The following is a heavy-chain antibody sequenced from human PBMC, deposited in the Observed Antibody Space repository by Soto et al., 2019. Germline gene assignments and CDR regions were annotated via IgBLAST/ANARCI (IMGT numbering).Heavy chain of an antibody. CDR3: ARRPTVTDYALYYYMDV. V-gene: IGHV3-21*01. J-gene: IGHJ6*03. D-gene: IGHD4-17*01. Sequence: EVQLVESGGGLVKPGGSLRLSCAASGFTFSSYSMNWVRQAPGKGLEWVSSISSSSSYIYYADSVKGRFTISRDNAKNSLYLQMISLRAEDTAVYYCARRPTVTDYALYYYMDVWGKGTTVTVSS. CDR2: ISSSSSYI. CDR1: GFTFSSYS.